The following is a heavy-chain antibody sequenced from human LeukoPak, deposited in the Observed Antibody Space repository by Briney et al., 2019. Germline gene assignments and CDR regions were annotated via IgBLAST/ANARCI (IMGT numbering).Heavy chain of an antibody. J-gene: IGHJ4*02. CDR2: IRYDGSNR. D-gene: IGHD1-26*01. V-gene: IGHV3-30*02. CDR3: AKDVVGATNIDY. CDR1: GFTFSNYG. Sequence: AGGSLRLSCAASGFTFSNYGIHWVRQAPGKGPEWVAFIRYDGSNRYYADSVKGRFTISRDNSKNTLYLQMNSLRVEDTAMYYCAKDVVGATNIDYWGQGTLVTVSS.